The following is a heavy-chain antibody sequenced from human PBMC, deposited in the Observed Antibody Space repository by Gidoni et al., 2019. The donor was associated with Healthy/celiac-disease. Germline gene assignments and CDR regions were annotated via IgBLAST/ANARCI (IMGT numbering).Heavy chain of an antibody. CDR3: ARRYYDILTGYYRRGRFDY. V-gene: IGHV4-34*01. CDR1: GGSLSGYS. J-gene: IGHJ4*02. CDR2: INHSGST. Sequence: QVQLQQRGAGLLKPSETLSLTCAFYGGSLSGYSWSWIRQPPGKGLEWIGEINHSGSTNYNPSLKSRVTISVDTSKNQFSLKLSSVTAADTAVYYCARRYYDILTGYYRRGRFDYWGQGTLVTVSS. D-gene: IGHD3-9*01.